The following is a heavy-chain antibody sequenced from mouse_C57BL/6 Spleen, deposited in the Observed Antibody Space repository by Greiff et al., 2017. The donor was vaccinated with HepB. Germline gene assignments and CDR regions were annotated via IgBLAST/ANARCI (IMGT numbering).Heavy chain of an antibody. Sequence: EVMLVESGGGLVKPGGSLKLSCAASGFTFCSYAMSWVRQTPEKRLEWVATISDGSSYTYYPDNVKGRFTISRDNAKNNLYLQMSHLKSEDTAMYYCARDKGSSYYAKDYWGQGTSVTVSS. J-gene: IGHJ4*01. V-gene: IGHV5-4*01. CDR1: GFTFCSYA. CDR3: ARDKGSSYYAKDY. CDR2: ISDGSSYT. D-gene: IGHD1-1*01.